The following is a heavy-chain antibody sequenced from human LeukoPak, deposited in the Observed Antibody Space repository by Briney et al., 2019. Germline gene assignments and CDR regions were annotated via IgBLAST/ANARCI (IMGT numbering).Heavy chain of an antibody. CDR1: GGSISSGDYY. J-gene: IGHJ4*02. CDR3: ARDGRRYSNYVRDY. CDR2: IYYGGST. V-gene: IGHV4-30-4*08. D-gene: IGHD4-11*01. Sequence: SETLSLTCTVSGGSISSGDYYWSWIRQPPGKGLEWIGYIYYGGSTYYNPSLKSRVTISVDTSKNQFSLKLSSVTAADTAVYYCARDGRRYSNYVRDYWGQGTLVTVSS.